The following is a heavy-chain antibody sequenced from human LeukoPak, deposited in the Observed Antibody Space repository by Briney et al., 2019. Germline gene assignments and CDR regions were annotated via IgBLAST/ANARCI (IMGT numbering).Heavy chain of an antibody. CDR3: ASDVDTAMVNWFDP. D-gene: IGHD5-18*01. J-gene: IGHJ5*02. V-gene: IGHV4-39*01. CDR1: GGSISSSSYF. CDR2: IYSSGIT. Sequence: SETLSLTCTVSGGSISSSSYFWGWIRQPPGKGLEWIGSIYSSGITYYNPSLKSRVTISVDTSKNQFSLKLSSVTAADTAVYYCASDVDTAMVNWFDPWGQGTLVTVSS.